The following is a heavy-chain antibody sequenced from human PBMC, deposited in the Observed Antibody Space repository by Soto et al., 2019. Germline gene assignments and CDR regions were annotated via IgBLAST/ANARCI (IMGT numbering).Heavy chain of an antibody. CDR2: IYKSATT. V-gene: IGHV4-30-4*01. J-gene: IGHJ5*01. CDR1: GDSISSVDYF. Sequence: SETLSLTCSVSGDSISSVDYFWAWIRQPPGQALEYIGYIYKSATTYYNPSFEGRVAISLDTSKSQFSLNVTSVTAADTAVYFCARGRYCLTGRCFPNWFDSWGQGTLVTVSS. CDR3: ARGRYCLTGRCFPNWFDS. D-gene: IGHD2-15*01.